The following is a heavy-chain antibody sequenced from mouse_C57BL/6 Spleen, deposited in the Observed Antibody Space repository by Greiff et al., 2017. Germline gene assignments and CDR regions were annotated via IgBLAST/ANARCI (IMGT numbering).Heavy chain of an antibody. CDR2: FYPGSGSI. J-gene: IGHJ3*01. CDR1: GYTFTEYT. CDR3: ARHEEGGYDYDGGAWFAY. Sequence: QVQLKQSGAELVKPGASVKLSCKASGYTFTEYTIHWVKQRSGQGLEWIGWFYPGSGSIKYNEKFKDKATLTADKSSSTVYMELSRLTSEDSAVYFCARHEEGGYDYDGGAWFAYWGQGTLVTVSA. D-gene: IGHD2-4*01. V-gene: IGHV1-62-2*01.